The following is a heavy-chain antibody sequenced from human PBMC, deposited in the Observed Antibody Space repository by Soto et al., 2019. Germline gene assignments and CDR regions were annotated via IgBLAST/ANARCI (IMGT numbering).Heavy chain of an antibody. J-gene: IGHJ3*02. CDR2: IIPILGIA. CDR1: GGTFSSYT. Sequence: ASVKVSCKASGGTFSSYTISWVRQAPGQGLEWMGRIIPILGIANYAQKFQGRVTITADKSTSTAYMELSSLRSEDTAVYYCARGTTGTTVATGAFDIWGQGTMVTVS. CDR3: ARGTTGTTVATGAFDI. D-gene: IGHD1-1*01. V-gene: IGHV1-69*02.